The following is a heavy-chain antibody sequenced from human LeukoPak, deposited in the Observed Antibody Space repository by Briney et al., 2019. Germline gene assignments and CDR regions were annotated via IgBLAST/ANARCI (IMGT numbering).Heavy chain of an antibody. V-gene: IGHV4-4*07. CDR3: ARDSGSRLDAFDI. CDR1: GGSINSYH. D-gene: IGHD3-10*01. CDR2: IYISGST. J-gene: IGHJ3*02. Sequence: PSETLSLTCTVSGGSINSYHWSWIRQPAGKQLEWIGRIYISGSTNYNPSLKSRVTMSVDTSKNQVSLKLSSVTAADTAVYYCARDSGSRLDAFDIWGQGTMVTVSS.